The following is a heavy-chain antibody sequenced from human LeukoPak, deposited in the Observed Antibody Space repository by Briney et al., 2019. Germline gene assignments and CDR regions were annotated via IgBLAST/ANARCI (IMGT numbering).Heavy chain of an antibody. CDR3: ARHDFRTGYLYYFDF. CDR2: IYYSGRT. Sequence: PSETLSLTCTVSGGSISSSSYYWGWIRQPPGKGLEWIGSIYYSGRTYYNPPLKSRVTISVDTSKNQFSLRLSSVTAADTAVYYCARHDFRTGYLYYFDFWGQGTLVTVSS. J-gene: IGHJ4*02. CDR1: GGSISSSSYY. V-gene: IGHV4-39*01. D-gene: IGHD3/OR15-3a*01.